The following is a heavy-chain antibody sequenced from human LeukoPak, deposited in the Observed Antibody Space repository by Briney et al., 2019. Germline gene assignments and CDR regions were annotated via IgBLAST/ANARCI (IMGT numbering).Heavy chain of an antibody. J-gene: IGHJ4*02. V-gene: IGHV3-7*01. CDR1: GFSLSRYW. Sequence: GGSLRLSCAASGFSLSRYWMSWVRQAPGKGMEWVANIGKDGTGNHYVDSVKGRFTISRDNAKNSLYLEMNSLRADDTAVYYCARDLDFYATDYWGQGTLVTVSS. CDR3: ARDLDFYATDY. D-gene: IGHD2/OR15-2a*01. CDR2: IGKDGTGN.